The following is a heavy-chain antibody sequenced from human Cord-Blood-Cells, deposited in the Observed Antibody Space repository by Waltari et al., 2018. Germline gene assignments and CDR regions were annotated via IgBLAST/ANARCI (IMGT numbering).Heavy chain of an antibody. D-gene: IGHD7-27*01. V-gene: IGHV3-30-3*01. Sequence: QVQLVESGGGVVQPGRSLRLSCAASGFTFSSYAMHWVRQAPGKGREWVAVISYDGSNKYYADSVKGRFTISRDNSKNTLYLQMNSLRAEDTAVYYCARGNWDDAFDIWGQGTMVTVSS. CDR2: ISYDGSNK. J-gene: IGHJ3*02. CDR1: GFTFSSYA. CDR3: ARGNWDDAFDI.